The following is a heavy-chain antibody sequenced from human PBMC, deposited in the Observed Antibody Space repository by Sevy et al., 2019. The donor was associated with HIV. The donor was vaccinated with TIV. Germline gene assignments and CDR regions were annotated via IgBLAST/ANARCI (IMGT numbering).Heavy chain of an antibody. J-gene: IGHJ4*02. CDR1: GDSISSYF. V-gene: IGHV4-59*01. CDR2: IYYSGSS. D-gene: IGHD6-19*01. CDR3: ARGSAVASRALVY. Sequence: SETLSLTCNVSGDSISSYFWSWFRQPPGKGLEWLGYIYYSGSSEYNPSLRSRVTLSIDTSKKYLTMKLTSVTAADTAVYYCARGSAVASRALVYWGQGTLVTVSS.